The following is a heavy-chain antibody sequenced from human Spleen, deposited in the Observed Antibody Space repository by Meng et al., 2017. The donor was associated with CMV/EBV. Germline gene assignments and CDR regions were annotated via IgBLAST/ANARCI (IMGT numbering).Heavy chain of an antibody. CDR3: ARGVAEFLGWEMGH. V-gene: IGHV3-74*01. CDR1: GFTVSTHW. Sequence: VHMCVSVAGLIQPGGSLGLSCEGSGFTVSTHWMQWARQAPGKGLEWISRMKSDENRINYADSVKGRFTISRDNDKNTLYLQMNSLRAEDTAVYYCARGVAEFLGWEMGHWGQGTLVTVSS. CDR2: MKSDENRI. D-gene: IGHD1-26*01. J-gene: IGHJ4*02.